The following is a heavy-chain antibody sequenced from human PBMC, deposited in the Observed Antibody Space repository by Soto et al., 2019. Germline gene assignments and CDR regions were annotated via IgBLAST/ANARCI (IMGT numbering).Heavy chain of an antibody. CDR2: INTANGNK. CDR1: GYTFTRNP. J-gene: IGHJ3*02. CDR3: ARELEGGGYFDI. D-gene: IGHD6-13*01. V-gene: IGHV1-3*04. Sequence: QVQLVQSGAEVKTSGASVKVSCRASGYTFTRNPMHWVRQAPGQRLEWMGWINTANGNKKYAENFQGRVSISRDTSATTAYMELNSLRFEDTAVYYCARELEGGGYFDIWGQGTRVTVSS.